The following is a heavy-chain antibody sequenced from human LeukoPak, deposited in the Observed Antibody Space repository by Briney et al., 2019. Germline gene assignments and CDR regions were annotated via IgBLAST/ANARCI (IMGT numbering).Heavy chain of an antibody. V-gene: IGHV3-23*01. CDR2: ISATGRTT. CDR3: AKDREYVNWFDP. J-gene: IGHJ5*02. Sequence: PGGSLRLSRVASGFTFTNSAMSWVRQAPGKGLEWVSSISATGRTTYYADSVKGRFTISRDSSKNTLYLQMNSLRAEDTAVYYCAKDREYVNWFDPWGQGTLVTVSS. D-gene: IGHD3-16*01. CDR1: GFTFTNSA.